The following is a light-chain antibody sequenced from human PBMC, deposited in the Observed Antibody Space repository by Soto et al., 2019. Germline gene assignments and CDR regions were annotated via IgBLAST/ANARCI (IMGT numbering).Light chain of an antibody. V-gene: IGLV2-14*01. CDR2: ETS. Sequence: QSVLTQPASVSGSPGQSVTISCTGTSSDFGGYNFVSWYQHHPGKGPKLIIYETSKRPSGVSNRFSGSKSGNTASLTISGLQAEDEADYYCSSYTSTSTLVFGGGTKVTVL. CDR3: SSYTSTSTLV. J-gene: IGLJ1*01. CDR1: SSDFGGYNF.